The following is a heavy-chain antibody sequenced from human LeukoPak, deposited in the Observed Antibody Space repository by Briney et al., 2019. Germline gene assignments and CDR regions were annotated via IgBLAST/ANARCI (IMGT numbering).Heavy chain of an antibody. D-gene: IGHD2-8*01. Sequence: ASVKVSCKASGYTFTGYYMHWVRQAPGQGLEWMGWINPNSGGTNYAQKFQGRVTMTRDTSISTAYMELSRLRSDDTAVYYCARVGWVVTNGNAFDIWGQGTMVTVSS. V-gene: IGHV1-2*02. CDR2: INPNSGGT. J-gene: IGHJ3*02. CDR3: ARVGWVVTNGNAFDI. CDR1: GYTFTGYY.